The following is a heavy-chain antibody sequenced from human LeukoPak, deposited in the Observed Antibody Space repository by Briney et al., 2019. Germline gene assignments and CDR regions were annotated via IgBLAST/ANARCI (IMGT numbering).Heavy chain of an antibody. CDR2: ISAYNGNT. Sequence: ASVKVSCKASGYTFTSYGISWVRQAPGQGLEWMGWISAYNGNTNYAQKLQGRVTMTTDTSTSTAYMELRSLRSDDTAVYYCARVSRGIAAAGMTYYFDYWGQGTLVTVSS. J-gene: IGHJ4*02. CDR3: ARVSRGIAAAGMTYYFDY. D-gene: IGHD6-13*01. V-gene: IGHV1-18*01. CDR1: GYTFTSYG.